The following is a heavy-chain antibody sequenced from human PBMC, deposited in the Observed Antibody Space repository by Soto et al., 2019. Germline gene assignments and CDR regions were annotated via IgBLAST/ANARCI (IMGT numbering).Heavy chain of an antibody. J-gene: IGHJ6*02. CDR2: IYYGGST. Sequence: PSETLSLTCAVSGYSISRGYFWGWIRRPPGKGLEWVGSIYYGGSTYYTPSLKSRVTIAVDTSKNQFSRRLSSVPATGTAVYFCARERGRLYGMDVWGQGTTVTVSS. D-gene: IGHD6-25*01. CDR3: ARERGRLYGMDV. CDR1: GYSISRGYF. V-gene: IGHV4-38-2*02.